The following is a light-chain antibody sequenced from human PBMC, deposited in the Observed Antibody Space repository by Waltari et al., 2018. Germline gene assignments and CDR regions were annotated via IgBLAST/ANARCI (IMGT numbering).Light chain of an antibody. CDR3: QQYYNTPLT. Sequence: DIVMTQSPDSLAVSLGERATIKCKSSQNVLHSSNNKNYLGWYQQKPGQPPRLLIYSASTRESGVPDRFRGSGSGTDVTLTTSRLQVDDVAVYYCQQYYNTPLTCGLGTRLEIK. J-gene: IGKJ5*01. CDR2: SAS. V-gene: IGKV4-1*01. CDR1: QNVLHSSNNKNY.